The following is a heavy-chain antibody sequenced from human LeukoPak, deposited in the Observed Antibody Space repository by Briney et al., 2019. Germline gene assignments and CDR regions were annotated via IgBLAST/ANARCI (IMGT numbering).Heavy chain of an antibody. CDR3: ARGRFVRGSSGYYHGGYFQH. V-gene: IGHV4-34*01. J-gene: IGHJ1*01. CDR1: GGSFSGYY. Sequence: SETLSLTCAVYGGSFSGYYWSWIRQPPGKGLEWIGEINHSGGTNYNPSLKSRVTISVDTSKNQFSLKLSSVTAADTAVYYCARGRFVRGSSGYYHGGYFQHWGQGTLVTVSS. D-gene: IGHD3-22*01. CDR2: INHSGGT.